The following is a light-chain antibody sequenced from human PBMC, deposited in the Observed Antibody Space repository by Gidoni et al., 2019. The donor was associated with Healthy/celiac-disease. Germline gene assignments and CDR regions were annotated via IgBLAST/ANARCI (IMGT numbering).Light chain of an antibody. V-gene: IGKV2-28*01. CDR3: LQALHPPWT. J-gene: IGKJ1*01. Sequence: EIGMTQSRLSLPVPPGEPASSSCRSSQSLLHRNGYNYVDWYLQKPGQSPQLLMYLGSSRASGVPDRFSGRGSGTDFPLNISRVSAEDVGVYYCLQALHPPWTFGQGTKVEIK. CDR1: QSLLHRNGYNY. CDR2: LGS.